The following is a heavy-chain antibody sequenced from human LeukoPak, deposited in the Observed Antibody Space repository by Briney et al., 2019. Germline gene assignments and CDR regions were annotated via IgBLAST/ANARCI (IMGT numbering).Heavy chain of an antibody. J-gene: IGHJ4*02. CDR2: ISGSGGST. D-gene: IGHD3-9*01. CDR3: ARVPRRYFDWLLALDY. Sequence: GGSLRLSCAASGYTFSSYAMSWVRQALGKGLEWVSAISGSGGSTYYADSVKGRFTISRDNSENTLYLQMNSLRAEDTAVYYCARVPRRYFDWLLALDYWGQGTLVTVSS. V-gene: IGHV3-23*01. CDR1: GYTFSSYA.